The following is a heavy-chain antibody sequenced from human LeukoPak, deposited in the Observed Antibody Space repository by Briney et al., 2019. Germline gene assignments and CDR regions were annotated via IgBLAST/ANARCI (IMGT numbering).Heavy chain of an antibody. Sequence: PGGSLRLSCAASGFTFSTYEMNWVRQAPGKGLEWVSSISSSSSYIYYADSVKGRFTISRDNAKNSLYLQMNSLRAEDTAVYYCARDGYSYGYYFDYWGQGTLVTVSS. V-gene: IGHV3-21*01. D-gene: IGHD5-18*01. CDR3: ARDGYSYGYYFDY. CDR1: GFTFSTYE. J-gene: IGHJ4*02. CDR2: ISSSSSYI.